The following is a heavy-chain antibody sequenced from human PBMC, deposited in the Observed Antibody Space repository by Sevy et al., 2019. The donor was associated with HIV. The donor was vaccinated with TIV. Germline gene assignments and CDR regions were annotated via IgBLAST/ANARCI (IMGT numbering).Heavy chain of an antibody. Sequence: GGSLRLSCAASGFTFTKAWMTWVRQAPGKGLEWVGRIKSKADGGTTDYAAPVKGRFTISRDDSKNTLYLQLNSLKTADTAVYYCTTDAGAVGENYWGQGTLVTVSS. CDR2: IKSKADGGTT. J-gene: IGHJ4*02. V-gene: IGHV3-15*07. CDR3: TTDAGAVGENY. CDR1: GFTFTKAW. D-gene: IGHD3-16*01.